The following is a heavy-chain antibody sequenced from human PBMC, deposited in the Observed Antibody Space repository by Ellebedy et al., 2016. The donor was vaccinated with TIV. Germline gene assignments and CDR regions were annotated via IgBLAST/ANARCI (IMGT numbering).Heavy chain of an antibody. CDR1: GGSISSGDYY. Sequence: SETLSLTXTVSGGSISSGDYYWSWIRQPPGKGLEWIGEINHSGSTNYNPSLKSRVTISVDTSKNQFSLKLSSVTAADTAVYYCARRGYYDILDYWGQGTLVTVSS. CDR3: ARRGYYDILDY. CDR2: INHSGST. V-gene: IGHV4-39*07. D-gene: IGHD3-9*01. J-gene: IGHJ4*02.